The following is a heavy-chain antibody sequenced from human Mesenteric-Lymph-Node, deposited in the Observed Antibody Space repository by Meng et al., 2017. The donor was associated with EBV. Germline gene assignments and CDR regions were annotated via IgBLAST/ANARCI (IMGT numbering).Heavy chain of an antibody. CDR2: INHSGNT. J-gene: IGHJ4*02. CDR3: AGHVGRGGDY. D-gene: IGHD3-10*01. Sequence: QVQLQQWGAGLLKPSETLPLTCAVYGGSFSDYYWSWIRQPPGKGLEWIGEINHSGNTHNNPSLKSRVSMSVDTSKNQFSLKLDSVTAADTAMYYCAGHVGRGGDYWDQGALVTVSS. CDR1: GGSFSDYY. V-gene: IGHV4-34*01.